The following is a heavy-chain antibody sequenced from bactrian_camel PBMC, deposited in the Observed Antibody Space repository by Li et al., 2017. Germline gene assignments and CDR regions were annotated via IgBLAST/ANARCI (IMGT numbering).Heavy chain of an antibody. CDR2: IDGRGDT. CDR1: GYSYSTYC. J-gene: IGHJ4*01. Sequence: HVQLVESGGGSVQVGGSLNISCVATPGYSYSTYCMAWFRQGPGKEREGVAGIDGRGDTTYTDSVKGRFTISKDSANNAVYLQIDNLKTDDTAMYYCRRDSNIPESQGTQVTVS. V-gene: IGHV3S53*01. D-gene: IGHD4*01.